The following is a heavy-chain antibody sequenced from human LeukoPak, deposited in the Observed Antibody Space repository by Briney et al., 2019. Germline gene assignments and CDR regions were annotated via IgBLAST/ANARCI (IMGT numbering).Heavy chain of an antibody. V-gene: IGHV4-4*07. CDR3: ARAVAGPEIDAFDI. J-gene: IGHJ3*02. CDR1: GYSISSGYY. Sequence: PSETLSLTCTVSGYSISSGYYWGWIRQPAGKGLEWIGRIYTSGSTNYNPSLKSRVTMSVDTSKNQFSLKLSSVTAADTAVYYCARAVAGPEIDAFDIWGQGTMVTVSS. CDR2: IYTSGST.